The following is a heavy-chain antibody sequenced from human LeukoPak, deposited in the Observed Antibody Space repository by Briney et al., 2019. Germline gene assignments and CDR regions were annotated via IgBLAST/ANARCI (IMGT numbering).Heavy chain of an antibody. V-gene: IGHV4-4*02. Sequence: PSETLSLTCAVSGGSISSSNWWSWVRQPPGKGLEWIGEIYHSGSTNYNPSLKSRVTISVDTSKNQFSLKLSSVTAADTAVYYCARERGELADPYFDYWGQGTLVTVSS. CDR2: IYHSGST. CDR1: GGSISSSNW. D-gene: IGHD1-7*01. J-gene: IGHJ4*02. CDR3: ARERGELADPYFDY.